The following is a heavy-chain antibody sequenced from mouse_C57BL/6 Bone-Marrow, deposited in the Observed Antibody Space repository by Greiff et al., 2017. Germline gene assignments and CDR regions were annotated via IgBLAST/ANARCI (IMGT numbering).Heavy chain of an antibody. V-gene: IGHV1-7*01. J-gene: IGHJ3*01. CDR3: AGIYYDYDGAY. Sequence: QVQLQQSGAELAKPGASVKLSCKASGYTFTSYWMHWVKQRPGRGLEWIGYINPSSGSTKYNQKFKDKATLTADKSSSTAYMQLSSLTYEDSAVYYCAGIYYDYDGAYWGQGTLVTVSA. D-gene: IGHD2-4*01. CDR2: INPSSGST. CDR1: GYTFTSYW.